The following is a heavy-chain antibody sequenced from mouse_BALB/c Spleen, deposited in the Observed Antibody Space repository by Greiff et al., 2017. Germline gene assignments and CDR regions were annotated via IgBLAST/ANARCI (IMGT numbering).Heavy chain of an antibody. J-gene: IGHJ4*01. CDR3: ARSGGNYSYYAMDY. CDR1: GYTFTSYW. Sequence: VQLQQSGAELAKPGASVKMSCKASGYTFTSYWMHWVKQRPGQGLEWIGYINPSTGYTEYNQKFKDKATLTADKSSSTAYMQLSSLTSEDSAVYYCARSGGNYSYYAMDYWGQGTSVTVSS. CDR2: INPSTGYT. V-gene: IGHV1-7*01. D-gene: IGHD2-1*01.